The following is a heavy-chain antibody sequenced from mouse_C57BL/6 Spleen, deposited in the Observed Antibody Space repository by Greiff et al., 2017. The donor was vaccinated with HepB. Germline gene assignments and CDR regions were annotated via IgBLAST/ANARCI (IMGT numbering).Heavy chain of an antibody. V-gene: IGHV5-17*01. Sequence: EVQLVESGGGLVKPGGSLKLSCAASGFTFSDYGMHWVRQAPEKGLEWVAYISSGSSTIYYADTVKGRFTISRDNAKNTLFLQMTSLRSEDTAMYYCASQEELYYDYDYAMDYWGQGTSVTVSS. J-gene: IGHJ4*01. CDR1: GFTFSDYG. CDR2: ISSGSSTI. D-gene: IGHD2-4*01. CDR3: ASQEELYYDYDYAMDY.